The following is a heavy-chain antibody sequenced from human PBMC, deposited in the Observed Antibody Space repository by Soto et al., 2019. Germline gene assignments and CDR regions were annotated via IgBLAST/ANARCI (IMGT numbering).Heavy chain of an antibody. CDR2: IKQDGSDR. CDR1: GFTFSSYW. CDR3: ARGSHEDY. D-gene: IGHD6-13*01. Sequence: EVQVVESGGGLVQPGGSLRLSCAASGFTFSSYWMNWVRQAPGKGLEWVATIKQDGSDRYYVDSVKGRFTISRDNATTSLYLQRNSLRVEDTAVYYCARGSHEDYWGQGTLVTVSS. V-gene: IGHV3-7*04. J-gene: IGHJ4*02.